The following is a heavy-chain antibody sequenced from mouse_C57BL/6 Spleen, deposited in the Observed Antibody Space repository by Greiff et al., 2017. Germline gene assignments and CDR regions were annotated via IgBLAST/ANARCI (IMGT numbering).Heavy chain of an antibody. D-gene: IGHD1-1*01. CDR3: ARDGSSPRFAY. CDR1: GFTFSDYG. CDR2: ISRGSSTI. V-gene: IGHV5-17*01. Sequence: EVKLVESGGGLVKPGGSLKLSCAASGFTFSDYGMHWVRQAPEKGLEWVAYISRGSSTIYYADTVKGRFTISRDNAKNTLFLQMTSLRSEDTAMYYCARDGSSPRFAYWGQGTLVTVSA. J-gene: IGHJ3*01.